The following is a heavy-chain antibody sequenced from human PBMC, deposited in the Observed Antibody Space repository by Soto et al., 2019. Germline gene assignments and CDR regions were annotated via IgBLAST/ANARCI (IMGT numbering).Heavy chain of an antibody. CDR1: GFTFSSYA. V-gene: IGHV3-30-3*01. CDR3: ARPGSSWFFDY. D-gene: IGHD6-13*01. Sequence: QVQLVESGGGVVQPGRSLRLSCAASGFTFSSYAMHWVRQAPGKGLEWVAVISYDGSNKYYADSVKGRFTISRDNSKNTLYLQMNSLRAEDTAVYYCARPGSSWFFDYWGQGTLVTVSS. J-gene: IGHJ4*02. CDR2: ISYDGSNK.